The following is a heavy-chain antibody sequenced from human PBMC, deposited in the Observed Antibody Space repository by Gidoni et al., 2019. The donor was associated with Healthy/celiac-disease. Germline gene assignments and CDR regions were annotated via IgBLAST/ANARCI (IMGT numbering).Heavy chain of an antibody. CDR1: GFPFSSYA. CDR2: ISYDGSNK. Sequence: QVQLVDSGGGVVQPGRSLRLSCAASGFPFSSYAMHWVRQAPGKGLEWVAVISYDGSNKYYVDSVKGRFTISRDISKNTLYLQMNSLRAEDTAVYYCARDRLRFLSGGAVDYWGQGTLVTVSS. CDR3: ARDRLRFLSGGAVDY. V-gene: IGHV3-30-3*01. J-gene: IGHJ4*02. D-gene: IGHD3-3*01.